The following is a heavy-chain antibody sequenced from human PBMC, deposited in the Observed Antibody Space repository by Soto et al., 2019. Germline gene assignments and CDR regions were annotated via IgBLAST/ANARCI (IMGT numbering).Heavy chain of an antibody. CDR3: ARDLDAFDI. CDR2: TYYRSKWNN. V-gene: IGHV6-1*01. CDR1: GDSVSRNSGT. J-gene: IGHJ3*02. Sequence: PSQTLSLTFAISGDSVSRNSGTWNWIRQSPSRGLEWLGRTYYRSKWNNDYAVSVKSRITINPDTSKNQFSLQLNSVTPDDTAVYYCARDLDAFDIWGQGTMVTVSS.